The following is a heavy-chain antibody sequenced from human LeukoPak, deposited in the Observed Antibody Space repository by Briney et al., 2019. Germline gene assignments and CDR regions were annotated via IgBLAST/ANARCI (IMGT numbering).Heavy chain of an antibody. CDR3: ARVLIPRGWYFDY. CDR2: IYSGGST. V-gene: IGHV3-66*01. CDR1: GFTVSSNY. Sequence: GGSLRLSCAASGFTVSSNYMSWVRQAPGKGLKWVSVIYSGGSTYYADPVKGRFTISRDNSKNTLYLQMNSLRAEDTAVYYCARVLIPRGWYFDYWGQGTLVTVSS. D-gene: IGHD6-19*01. J-gene: IGHJ4*02.